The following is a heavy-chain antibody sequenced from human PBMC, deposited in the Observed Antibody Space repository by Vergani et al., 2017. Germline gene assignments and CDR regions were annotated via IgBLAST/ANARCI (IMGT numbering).Heavy chain of an antibody. CDR1: GFTFSSYG. Sequence: QVQLVESGGGVVQPGGSLRLSCAASGFTFSSYGMHWVRQAPGKGLERVAFIRYDGSNKYYADSVKGRFTISRDNSKNTLYLQMNSLRAEDTAVYYCAKGHYYDSSGSYFQRWGEGTLVTVSS. CDR3: AKGHYYDSSGSYFQR. CDR2: IRYDGSNK. V-gene: IGHV3-30*02. J-gene: IGHJ1*01. D-gene: IGHD3-22*01.